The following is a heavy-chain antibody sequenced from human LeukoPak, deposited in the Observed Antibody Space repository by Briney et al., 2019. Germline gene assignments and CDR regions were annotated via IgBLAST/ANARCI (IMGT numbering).Heavy chain of an antibody. Sequence: GRSLRLSCAASGFTFSSYGMHWVRQAPGKGLEWVAVIWYDGSDKYYADSVKGRFTISRDNSKNTLYLQMNSLRAEDTAVYYCAKDGHSYAYYFDYWGQGTLVTVSS. CDR2: IWYDGSDK. V-gene: IGHV3-33*06. D-gene: IGHD3-16*01. CDR3: AKDGHSYAYYFDY. CDR1: GFTFSSYG. J-gene: IGHJ4*02.